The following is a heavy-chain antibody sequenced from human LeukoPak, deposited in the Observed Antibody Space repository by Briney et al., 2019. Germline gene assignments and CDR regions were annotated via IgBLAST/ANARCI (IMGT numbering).Heavy chain of an antibody. D-gene: IGHD2-15*01. CDR3: ARGYCSGGSCNWFDP. CDR2: IDPSDSYT. J-gene: IGHJ5*02. CDR1: GYSFTNYW. V-gene: IGHV5-10-1*01. Sequence: GESLKISCKGSGYSFTNYWISWVRQMPGKGLEWMGKIDPSDSYTNYSPSFQGHVTTSADKSISTTYLQWSSLKASDTAMYYCARGYCSGGSCNWFDPWGQGTLVTVSS.